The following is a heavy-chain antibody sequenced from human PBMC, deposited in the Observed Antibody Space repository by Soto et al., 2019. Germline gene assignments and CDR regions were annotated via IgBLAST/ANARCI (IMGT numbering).Heavy chain of an antibody. CDR1: GGSISTYY. CDR3: ARWSDYGDYYFYGLDV. D-gene: IGHD4-17*01. J-gene: IGHJ6*02. V-gene: IGHV4-59*01. CDR2: IYYNGST. Sequence: QVQLQESGPGLLKPSETLSLICTVSGGSISTYYWSWIRQPPGKGLEWIGYIYYNGSTNYNPSLRGRLTIAIDTSKKQFSLKLRSVTAADTAVYYCARWSDYGDYYFYGLDVWGQGTTVTVSS.